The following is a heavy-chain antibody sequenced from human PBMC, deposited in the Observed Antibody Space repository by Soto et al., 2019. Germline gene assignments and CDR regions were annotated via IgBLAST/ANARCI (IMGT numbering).Heavy chain of an antibody. Sequence: SETLSLTCTVSGASISYGGFSWSWIRQSPGKGLEWIGYISHLENTYLHPSFKSRLTMSIYRTRNQFSLKLSSVTAADMAVYYCARGGGCDSFDYWGQGVLVTVSS. D-gene: IGHD2-15*01. CDR1: GASISYGGFS. CDR3: ARGGGCDSFDY. CDR2: ISHLENT. V-gene: IGHV4-30-2*06. J-gene: IGHJ4*02.